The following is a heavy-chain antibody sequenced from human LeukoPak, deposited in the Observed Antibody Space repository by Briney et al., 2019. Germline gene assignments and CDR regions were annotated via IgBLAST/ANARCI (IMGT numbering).Heavy chain of an antibody. Sequence: GGSLRLSCVASGFTFSSHAMSWVRQAPGKGLEWVSVVSGSGGTIYYADSVKGRFTISRDSSKNTLYLQMNSLRAEDTAVYYCAKGMYSSDWYLFDCWGQGTLITVSS. D-gene: IGHD6-19*01. CDR1: GFTFSSHA. CDR2: VSGSGGTI. CDR3: AKGMYSSDWYLFDC. V-gene: IGHV3-23*01. J-gene: IGHJ4*02.